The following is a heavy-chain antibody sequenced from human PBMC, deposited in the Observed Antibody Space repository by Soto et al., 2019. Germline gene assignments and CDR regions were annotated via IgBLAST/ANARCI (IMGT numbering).Heavy chain of an antibody. J-gene: IGHJ4*02. CDR3: VQGASTAHQPLDS. CDR2: ISGDGNDK. Sequence: QVQLVESGGGVVQPGRSLRLSCAASGFIFSNFGMHWVRRAPGKGLEWVATISGDGNDKYYPDSLKGRFTISRDNFNNTRYLQLNSLRPEDTAVYHCVQGASTAHQPLDSWGQGFLVTVSS. CDR1: GFIFSNFG. D-gene: IGHD2-2*01. V-gene: IGHV3-30*03.